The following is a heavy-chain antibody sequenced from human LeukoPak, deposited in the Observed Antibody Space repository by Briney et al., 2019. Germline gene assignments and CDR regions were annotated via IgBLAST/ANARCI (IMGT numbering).Heavy chain of an antibody. J-gene: IGHJ4*02. V-gene: IGHV3-30*02. CDR3: ARGRSSFDY. CDR2: IQSDGSNK. Sequence: PGGSLRLSCAASGFTFSSYGMHWVRQAPGKGLEWVAFIQSDGSNKYYADSVKGRFTISRDSSKNTVYLQMNSLRAEDTAVYYCARGRSSFDYWGQGTLVTVSS. CDR1: GFTFSSYG.